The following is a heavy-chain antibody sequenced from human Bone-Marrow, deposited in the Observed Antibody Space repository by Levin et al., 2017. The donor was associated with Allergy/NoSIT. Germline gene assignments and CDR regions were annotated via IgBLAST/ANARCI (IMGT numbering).Heavy chain of an antibody. D-gene: IGHD2-21*02. CDR2: LNQNGNDK. CDR1: EFRINYFW. Sequence: PGGSLRLSCGASEFRINYFWMNWVRQAPGKGLEWVATLNQNGNDKHYVDSVKGRFTISRDDTKNSFYLQMNSLRVEDTAVYYCVRSGALTAARHYLDSWGQGTLVTVSS. CDR3: VRSGALTAARHYLDS. J-gene: IGHJ4*02. V-gene: IGHV3-7*01.